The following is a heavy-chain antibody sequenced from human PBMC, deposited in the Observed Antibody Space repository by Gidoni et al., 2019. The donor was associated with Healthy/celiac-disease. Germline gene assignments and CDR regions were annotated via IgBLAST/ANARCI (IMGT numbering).Heavy chain of an antibody. V-gene: IGHV4-34*01. CDR2: INHSGST. J-gene: IGHJ3*02. CDR1: GGSFSGYY. Sequence: QVQLQQWGAGLLKPSETLSLTCAVYGGSFSGYYWSWIRQPPGKGLEWIGEINHSGSTNYNPSLKSRVTISVDTSKNQFSLKLSSVTAADTAVYYCARAGVVVAARRKKNAFDIWGQGTMVAVSS. D-gene: IGHD2-15*01. CDR3: ARAGVVVAARRKKNAFDI.